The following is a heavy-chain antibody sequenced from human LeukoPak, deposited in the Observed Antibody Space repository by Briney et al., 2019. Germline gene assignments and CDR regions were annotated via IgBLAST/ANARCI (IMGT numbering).Heavy chain of an antibody. V-gene: IGHV3-7*05. CDR2: IKQDGSEK. Sequence: GGSLRLSCAATGFTFSSYWMSWVRQAPGKGLEWVANIKQDGSEKYYVDSVKGRFTISRDNAKNSLYLQMNSLRAEDTAVYYCARENLRLGYCSSTSCRYAKGFDPWGQGTLVTVSS. CDR1: GFTFSSYW. J-gene: IGHJ5*02. CDR3: ARENLRLGYCSSTSCRYAKGFDP. D-gene: IGHD2-2*01.